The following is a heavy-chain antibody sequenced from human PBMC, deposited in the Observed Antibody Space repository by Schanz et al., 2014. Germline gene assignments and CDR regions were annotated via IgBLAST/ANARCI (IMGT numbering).Heavy chain of an antibody. CDR3: GRGFSRSYIDF. D-gene: IGHD6-6*01. V-gene: IGHV1-46*03. Sequence: QVQLLQSGAEVKKPGASMKVSCKASGYTFTTYYMLWVRQAPGQGLEWMGIINPSGGSTRYGQKFQGRITVTTDASTSTVYLELSRLRSDDTAVYYCGRGFSRSYIDFWGQGTLVTVSS. J-gene: IGHJ4*02. CDR2: INPSGGST. CDR1: GYTFTTYY.